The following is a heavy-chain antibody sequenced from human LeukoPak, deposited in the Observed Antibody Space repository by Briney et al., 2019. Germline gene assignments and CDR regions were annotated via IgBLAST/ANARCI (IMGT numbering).Heavy chain of an antibody. Sequence: GGPLRLSCVASGFTFSTYGMIWVRQAPGKGPEWVSLVSNSGDTTNYADSVKGRFTISRDNSKKTLYLQMDSLRAEDTAAYYCANIGSSTFGSTGFWGQGTLVTVSS. J-gene: IGHJ4*02. CDR3: ANIGSSTFGSTGF. D-gene: IGHD3-16*01. V-gene: IGHV3-23*01. CDR1: GFTFSTYG. CDR2: VSNSGDTT.